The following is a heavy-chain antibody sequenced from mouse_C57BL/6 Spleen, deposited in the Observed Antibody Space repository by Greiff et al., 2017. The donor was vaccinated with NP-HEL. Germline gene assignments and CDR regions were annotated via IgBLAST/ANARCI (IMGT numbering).Heavy chain of an antibody. J-gene: IGHJ2*01. CDR2: IYPGDGAT. D-gene: IGHD4-1*01. V-gene: IGHV1-80*01. Sequence: VKLQQSGAELVKPGASVKISCKASGYAFSSYWMNWVKQRPGTGLELIGQIYPGDGATNYNGPFKGKATLTADKSSSTAYMQLSSRTSEDSAVYFCARREANWEGVYYVDYWGQGTTLTVSS. CDR3: ARREANWEGVYYVDY. CDR1: GYAFSSYW.